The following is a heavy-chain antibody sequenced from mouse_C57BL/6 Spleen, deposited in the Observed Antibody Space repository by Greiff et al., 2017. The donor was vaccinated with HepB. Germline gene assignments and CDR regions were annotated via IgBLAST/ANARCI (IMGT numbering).Heavy chain of an antibody. CDR2: IHPNSGST. CDR1: GYTFTSYW. D-gene: IGHD2-3*01. Sequence: QVQLKQPGAELVKPGASVKLSCKASGYTFTSYWMHWVKQRPGQGLEWIGMIHPNSGSTNYNEKFKSKATLTVDKSSSTAYMQLSSLTSEDSAVYYCARRIDGFPYAMDYWGQGTSVTVSS. J-gene: IGHJ4*01. CDR3: ARRIDGFPYAMDY. V-gene: IGHV1-64*01.